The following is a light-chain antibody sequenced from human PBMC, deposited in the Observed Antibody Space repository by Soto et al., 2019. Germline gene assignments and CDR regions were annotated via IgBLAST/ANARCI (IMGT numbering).Light chain of an antibody. V-gene: IGLV2-11*01. CDR1: SSDVGGYSY. J-gene: IGLJ1*01. CDR2: DVS. Sequence: QSVLTQPRSASGSPGHSVTISCTGTSSDVGGYSYVSWYQQHPGKAPKLMISDVSKRPSGVPGRFSGSKFGNTASLTISGLQAEDEADYYCCSYAGAFPYVFGSGTKVTVL. CDR3: CSYAGAFPYV.